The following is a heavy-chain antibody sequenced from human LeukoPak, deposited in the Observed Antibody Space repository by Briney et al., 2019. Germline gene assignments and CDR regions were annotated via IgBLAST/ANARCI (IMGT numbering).Heavy chain of an antibody. CDR2: ITGSGGST. V-gene: IGHV3-23*01. Sequence: GGSLRLSCTASGFTFSIYAMSWVRQAPGKGLEWVSTITGSGGSTYYADSVKGRFTISRDNSKNTLYLQMNSLRAEDTAVYYCARSTRTGFVDYWGQGTLVTVSS. CDR1: GFTFSIYA. CDR3: ARSTRTGFVDY. D-gene: IGHD1-1*01. J-gene: IGHJ4*02.